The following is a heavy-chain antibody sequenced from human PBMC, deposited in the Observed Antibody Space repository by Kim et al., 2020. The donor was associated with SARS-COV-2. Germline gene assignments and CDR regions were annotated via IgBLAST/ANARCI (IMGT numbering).Heavy chain of an antibody. V-gene: IGHV1-69*04. D-gene: IGHD2-2*01. Sequence: SVKVSCKASGDTFRSYAITWVRQAPGQGLEWMGRIITSLQITKYAQKFQDRATITADKSTSTAYMEINSLRSDDTAVYYCATTSHLNWFDPWGQGTLAT. CDR2: IITSLQIT. CDR3: ATTSHLNWFDP. CDR1: GDTFRSYA. J-gene: IGHJ5*02.